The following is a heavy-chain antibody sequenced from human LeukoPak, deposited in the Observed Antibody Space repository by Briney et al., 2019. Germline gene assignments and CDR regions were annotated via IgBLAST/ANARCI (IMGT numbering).Heavy chain of an antibody. CDR2: ISYSGST. D-gene: IGHD2-2*01. CDR3: ASTNARTNWFDP. J-gene: IGHJ5*02. Sequence: SETLSLTCTVSGGSISSSSQNWAWIRQPPGKGLEYIGIISYSGSTEYNPSLKSRVTISLDTSKNQFSLKVTSVTAADTAVYYCASTNARTNWFDPWGQGTLVTVSS. V-gene: IGHV4-39*01. CDR1: GGSISSSSQN.